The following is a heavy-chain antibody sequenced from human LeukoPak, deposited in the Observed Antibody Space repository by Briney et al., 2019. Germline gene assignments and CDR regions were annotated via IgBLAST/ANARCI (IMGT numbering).Heavy chain of an antibody. CDR1: GYTFIIYG. CDR3: ARVYYGSGSSFWFDP. CDR2: ISTYNGNT. J-gene: IGHJ5*02. Sequence: ASVKVSCKASGYTFIIYGISWVRQAPGQGLEWMGWISTYNGNTNYAQNLQGRVTMTTDTSTSTAYMELRSLRSDDTAVYYCARVYYGSGSSFWFDPWGQGTLVTVSS. V-gene: IGHV1-18*01. D-gene: IGHD3-10*01.